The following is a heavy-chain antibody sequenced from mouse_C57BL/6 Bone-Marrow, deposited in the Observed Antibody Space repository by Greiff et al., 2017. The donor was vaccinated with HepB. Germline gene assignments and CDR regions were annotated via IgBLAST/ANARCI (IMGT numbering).Heavy chain of an antibody. J-gene: IGHJ3*01. Sequence: QVQLQQPGAELARPGSSVKLSCKASGYTFTSYWMHWVKQRPIQGLEWIGNIDPSDSETHYNQKFKDKATLTVDKSSSTACMQLSSLPSEDSAVYYCASGYAWFAYWGQGTLVTVSA. CDR2: IDPSDSET. CDR3: ASGYAWFAY. V-gene: IGHV1-52*01. CDR1: GYTFTSYW. D-gene: IGHD2-2*01.